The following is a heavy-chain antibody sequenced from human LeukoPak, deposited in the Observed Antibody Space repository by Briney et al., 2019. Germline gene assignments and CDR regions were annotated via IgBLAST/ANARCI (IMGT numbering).Heavy chain of an antibody. CDR1: GFTFSSYA. J-gene: IGHJ5*02. D-gene: IGHD4-17*01. V-gene: IGHV3-23*01. Sequence: GGSLRLSCAASGFTFSSYAMSWVRQAPGKGLEWVSALSGSGGSTYYADSVKGRFTISRDNSKNALYLQMNSLRAEDTAVYYCAKDSDYGDYERDHLFDPWGQGTLVTVSS. CDR2: LSGSGGST. CDR3: AKDSDYGDYERDHLFDP.